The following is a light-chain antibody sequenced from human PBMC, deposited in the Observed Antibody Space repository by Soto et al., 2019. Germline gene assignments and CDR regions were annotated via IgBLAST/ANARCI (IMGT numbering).Light chain of an antibody. CDR2: DAS. J-gene: IGKJ4*01. V-gene: IGKV3-11*01. Sequence: EIVLTQSPATLSFSPGERATLSSRASQTVTSYLAWYQQKPGQAPRLLIYDASNRTTGIPARFSRSGSGTDFTLTISRLEPEEVAVYYCQQRSNWPLTFGGGTKVEMK. CDR1: QTVTSY. CDR3: QQRSNWPLT.